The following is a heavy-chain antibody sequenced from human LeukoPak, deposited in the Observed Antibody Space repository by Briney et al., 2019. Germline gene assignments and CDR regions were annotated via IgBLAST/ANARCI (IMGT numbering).Heavy chain of an antibody. D-gene: IGHD3-10*01. Sequence: SATLSLTCTVSAGSFSTYYWGWIRQPPGKGLEWSGYINYSGTTTASPSLNSPANISVDTSKSSFSLKLRSATDAHTAVYYWARGIKPGLGEAPAYWGQGTWVPVPS. CDR3: ARGIKPGLGEAPAY. J-gene: IGHJ4*02. CDR1: AGSFSTYY. CDR2: INYSGTT. V-gene: IGHV4-59*12.